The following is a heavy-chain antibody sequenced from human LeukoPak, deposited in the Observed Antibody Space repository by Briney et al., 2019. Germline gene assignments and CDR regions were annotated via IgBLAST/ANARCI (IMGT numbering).Heavy chain of an antibody. V-gene: IGHV3-9*01. CDR2: ISWNSGSI. CDR3: ARDRSSSRDLDY. J-gene: IGHJ4*02. CDR1: GFTFDDYA. Sequence: KAGGSLRLSCAASGFTFDDYAMHWVRQAPGKGLEWVSGISWNSGSIGYADSVKGRFTISRDNAKNSLYLQMNSLRAEDTAVYYCARDRSSSRDLDYWGQGTLVTVSS. D-gene: IGHD6-13*01.